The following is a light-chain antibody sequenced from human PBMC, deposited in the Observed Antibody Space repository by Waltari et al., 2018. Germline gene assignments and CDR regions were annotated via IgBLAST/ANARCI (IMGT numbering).Light chain of an antibody. Sequence: DIVMTQSPDSLAVSLGERATINCKSSQSVLYPPNNKNYLAWYQQKPGQAPQLLSYWASTRESGVPDLFSGSGSGTDFTLTISSLQAEDVAVYYCHQYANSPWTFGQGTKVEVK. CDR1: QSVLYPPNNKNY. V-gene: IGKV4-1*01. CDR2: WAS. J-gene: IGKJ1*01. CDR3: HQYANSPWT.